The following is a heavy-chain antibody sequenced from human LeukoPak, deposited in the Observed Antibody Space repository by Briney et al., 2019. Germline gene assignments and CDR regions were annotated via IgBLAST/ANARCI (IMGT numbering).Heavy chain of an antibody. CDR2: IKSKTDGGTT. D-gene: IGHD1-26*01. Sequence: TGGSLRLSCAASGFTFSNAWMSWVRQAPGKGLEWVGRIKSKTDGGTTDYAAPVKGRFTISRDDSKNTLYLQMNSLKTEDTAVYYCTTRGGSFSIFDYWGQGTLVTVSS. CDR3: TTRGGSFSIFDY. J-gene: IGHJ4*02. V-gene: IGHV3-15*01. CDR1: GFTFSNAW.